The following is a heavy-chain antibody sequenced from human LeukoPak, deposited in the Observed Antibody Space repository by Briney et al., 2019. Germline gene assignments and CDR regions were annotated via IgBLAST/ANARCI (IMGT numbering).Heavy chain of an antibody. V-gene: IGHV3-7*01. J-gene: IGHJ3*02. CDR1: GFTFSTYA. CDR2: IKEDATEK. Sequence: GGSLRLSCTASGFTFSTYAMHWVRQAPGKVLEWVATIKEDATEKFHVASVQGRFTISRDNAKNLLYLQMNTLSAEDTAVYYCATFPNDSSDIWGQGTMVTVSS. CDR3: ATFPNDSSDI.